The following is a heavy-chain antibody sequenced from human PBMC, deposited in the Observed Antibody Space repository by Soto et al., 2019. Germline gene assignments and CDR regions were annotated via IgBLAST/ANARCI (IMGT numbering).Heavy chain of an antibody. Sequence: GGSLRLSCAASGFTFSNYGMHWVRQAPGKGLEWVALLWHDGTNKVYTDSVKGRFTISRDNSKNTLFLRMNSLRVEDTAIYYCARDRGADYDILSDFDFWGQGTLVTVSS. V-gene: IGHV3-33*01. CDR1: GFTFSNYG. J-gene: IGHJ4*02. CDR3: ARDRGADYDILSDFDF. D-gene: IGHD3-9*01. CDR2: LWHDGTNK.